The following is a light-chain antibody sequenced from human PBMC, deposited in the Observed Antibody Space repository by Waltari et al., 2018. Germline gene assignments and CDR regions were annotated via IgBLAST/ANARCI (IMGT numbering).Light chain of an antibody. CDR1: QGISSY. V-gene: IGKV1-8*01. CDR2: AAS. J-gene: IGKJ3*01. Sequence: AIRMTQSPSSFSASTGDRVTITCRASQGISSYLAWYQQKPGKAPKLLIYAASILQSGVPSRFSGSGSGTDFTLTISCLQSEDFATYYCQQYYSYPPLFGPGTKVDIK. CDR3: QQYYSYPPL.